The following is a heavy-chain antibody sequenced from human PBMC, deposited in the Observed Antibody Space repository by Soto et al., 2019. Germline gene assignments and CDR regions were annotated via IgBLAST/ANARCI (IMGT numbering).Heavy chain of an antibody. Sequence: QVQLVESGGGVVQPGRSLRLSCAASGCTFGNYGMHWVRQAPGKGLEWVIVISYDGNVAYYADSVKGRFTISRDNSKNTLYLQMNSLRTEDTAMYYCAKEGPITNWYFDYWGQGTLVTVSS. CDR1: GCTFGNYG. D-gene: IGHD1-1*01. CDR3: AKEGPITNWYFDY. J-gene: IGHJ4*02. V-gene: IGHV3-30*18. CDR2: ISYDGNVA.